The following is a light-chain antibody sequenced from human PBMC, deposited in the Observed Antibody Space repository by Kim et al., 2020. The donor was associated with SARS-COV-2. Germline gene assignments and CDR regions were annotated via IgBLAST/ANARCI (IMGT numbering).Light chain of an antibody. V-gene: IGKV1-5*01. CDR3: QHYDNYSQT. J-gene: IGKJ1*01. CDR2: EAS. Sequence: ASVGDRVTITCRASQRISNSLAWYQQRPGKAPTLLIYEASSLESGFPSRFSGTGSGTEFTLTISSLQPDDFATYYCQHYDNYSQTFGPGTKVDIK. CDR1: QRISNS.